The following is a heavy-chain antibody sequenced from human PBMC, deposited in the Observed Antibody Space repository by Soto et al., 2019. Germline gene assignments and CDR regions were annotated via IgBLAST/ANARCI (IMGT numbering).Heavy chain of an antibody. Sequence: LRLSCAASGFTFSSYAMHWVRQAPGKGLEWVAVISYDGSNKYYADSVKGRFTISRDNSKNTLYLQMNSLRAEDTAVYYCARDWNYDILTGSYNGLDYWGQGTLVTVSS. CDR3: ARDWNYDILTGSYNGLDY. V-gene: IGHV3-30-3*01. CDR1: GFTFSSYA. CDR2: ISYDGSNK. D-gene: IGHD3-9*01. J-gene: IGHJ4*02.